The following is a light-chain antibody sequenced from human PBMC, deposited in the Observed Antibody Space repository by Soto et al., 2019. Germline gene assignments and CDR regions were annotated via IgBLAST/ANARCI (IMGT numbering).Light chain of an antibody. CDR3: CSYAGSSYAGTSYV. V-gene: IGLV2-11*01. J-gene: IGLJ1*01. CDR2: DVN. Sequence: QSALTQPRSVSGSPGQSVTISCTGTSSDVGGYNYVSWYQQHPGKAPKFMIYDVNKRPSGVPDRFSGSKSGNTASLTISGLQAEDEADYYCCSYAGSSYAGTSYVFGSGTQLTVL. CDR1: SSDVGGYNY.